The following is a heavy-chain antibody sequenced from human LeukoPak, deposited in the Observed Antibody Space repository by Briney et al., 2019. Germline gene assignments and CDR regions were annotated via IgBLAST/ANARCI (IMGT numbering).Heavy chain of an antibody. J-gene: IGHJ4*02. CDR3: ARGPVSTIFGVVISPYFDY. D-gene: IGHD3-3*01. V-gene: IGHV1-18*01. Sequence: ASVKVSCKASGYTFTSYGISWVRQAPGQGLEWMGWIIAYNGNTNYAQKLQGRVTMTTDTSTSTAYMELRSLRSDETAVYYCARGPVSTIFGVVISPYFDYWGQGTLVTVSS. CDR2: IIAYNGNT. CDR1: GYTFTSYG.